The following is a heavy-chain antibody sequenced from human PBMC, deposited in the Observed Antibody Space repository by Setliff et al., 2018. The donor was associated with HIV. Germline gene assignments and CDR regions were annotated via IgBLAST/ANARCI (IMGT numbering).Heavy chain of an antibody. D-gene: IGHD1-26*01. Sequence: GGSLRLSCAASGFTLSDHWMHWVRQVPGKGLVWVSRTNNDGSITNYADFVKGRFTMSRDSAKNTLYLQMNRLRAEDTAIYYCARSGVHVLPSGYYYMDVWGKGTTVTVSS. V-gene: IGHV3-74*01. CDR1: GFTLSDHW. J-gene: IGHJ6*03. CDR3: ARSGVHVLPSGYYYMDV. CDR2: TNNDGSIT.